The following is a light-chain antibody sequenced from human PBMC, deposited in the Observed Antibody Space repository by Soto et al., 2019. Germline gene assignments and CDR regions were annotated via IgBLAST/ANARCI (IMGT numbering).Light chain of an antibody. Sequence: EIVLTQSPATLSLSPGERATLSCRASQSVSSYLAWYQQKPGQAPRLLIYDASNRATGIQARFSGSGSGTDFTLNISSLEPEDFAVYYCQQRSNWPPYTFGQGTKLEIK. CDR1: QSVSSY. CDR2: DAS. J-gene: IGKJ2*01. V-gene: IGKV3-11*01. CDR3: QQRSNWPPYT.